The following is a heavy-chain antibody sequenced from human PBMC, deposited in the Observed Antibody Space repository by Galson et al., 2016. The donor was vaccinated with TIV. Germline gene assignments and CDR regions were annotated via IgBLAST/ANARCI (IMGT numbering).Heavy chain of an antibody. Sequence: SVKASCKASGYSFINHDINWVRQATGQGLEWMGWMNPYSGNTGYAQKFQGRVTMTRNTAISTAYMELNSLTSEDTAVYYCARAVGGNWFDPWGQGTLVTVSS. CDR3: ARAVGGNWFDP. CDR1: GYSFINHD. CDR2: MNPYSGNT. J-gene: IGHJ5*02. D-gene: IGHD3-16*01. V-gene: IGHV1-8*02.